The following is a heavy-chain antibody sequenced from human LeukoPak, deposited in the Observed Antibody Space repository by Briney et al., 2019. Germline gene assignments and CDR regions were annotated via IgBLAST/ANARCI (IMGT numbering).Heavy chain of an antibody. D-gene: IGHD2-15*01. CDR2: IYYSGST. V-gene: IGHV4-59*01. J-gene: IGHJ4*02. Sequence: SETLSLTCTVSGGSISSYYWSWIRQPPGKGLEWIGHIYYSGSTNYNPSLKSRVTISVDTSKNQFSLKLSSVTAADTAVHYCARELRNSVVARGAYYFDYWGQGTLVTVSS. CDR3: ARELRNSVVARGAYYFDY. CDR1: GGSISSYY.